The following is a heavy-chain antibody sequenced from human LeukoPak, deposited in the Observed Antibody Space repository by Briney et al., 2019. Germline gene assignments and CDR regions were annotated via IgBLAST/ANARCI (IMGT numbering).Heavy chain of an antibody. Sequence: PQTLSLTCTVSGGSISSGDYYWSWIRQPPGKGLEWIGYIYYSGSTYYNPSLKSRVTISVDTSKNQFSLKLSSVTAADTAVYYCARGEVGGYSYGYGNARPIYFDYWGRGTLVTVSS. J-gene: IGHJ4*02. CDR2: IYYSGST. D-gene: IGHD5-18*01. V-gene: IGHV4-30-4*01. CDR1: GGSISSGDYY. CDR3: ARGEVGGYSYGYGNARPIYFDY.